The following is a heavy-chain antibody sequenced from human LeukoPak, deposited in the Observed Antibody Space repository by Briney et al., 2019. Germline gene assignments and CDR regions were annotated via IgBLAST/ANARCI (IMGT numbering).Heavy chain of an antibody. Sequence: SGGSLRLSCAASEFTFSSYVMAWVRQAPGKGLEWVSSISSSSSYIYYADSVKGRFTISRDNAKNSLYLQMNSLRAEDTAVYYCARDYYDSSLTSYYYGMDVWGQGTTVTVSS. V-gene: IGHV3-21*01. CDR2: ISSSSSYI. CDR3: ARDYYDSSLTSYYYGMDV. D-gene: IGHD3-22*01. CDR1: EFTFSSYV. J-gene: IGHJ6*02.